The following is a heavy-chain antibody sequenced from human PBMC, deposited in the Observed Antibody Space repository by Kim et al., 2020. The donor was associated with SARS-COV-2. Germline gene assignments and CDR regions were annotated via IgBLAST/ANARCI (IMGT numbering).Heavy chain of an antibody. V-gene: IGHV1-46*01. J-gene: IGHJ4*02. CDR1: GYTFTSYY. CDR3: ARDRGDYTPFDY. CDR2: INPSGGST. D-gene: IGHD4-4*01. Sequence: ASVKVSCKASGYTFTSYYMHWVRQAPGQGLEWMGIINPSGGSTSYAQKFQGRVTMTRDTSTSTVYMELSSLRSEDMAVYYCARDRGDYTPFDYWGQGTLVTVSS.